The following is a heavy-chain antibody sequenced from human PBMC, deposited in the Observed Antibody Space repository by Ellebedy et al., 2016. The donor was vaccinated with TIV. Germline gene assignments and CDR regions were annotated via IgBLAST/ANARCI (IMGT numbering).Heavy chain of an antibody. D-gene: IGHD2-15*01. CDR1: GFSFSDSY. CDR3: AKVVKGSLDP. V-gene: IGHV3-11*01. J-gene: IGHJ5*02. CDR2: ISSGGTTI. Sequence: GESLKISXAASGFSFSDSYMSWIRQAPGKGLEWVSYISSGGTTIHYADSVKGRFTISRDNAKNSVYLQMNSLGAEDTAVYYCAKVVKGSLDPWGQGTLVTVSS.